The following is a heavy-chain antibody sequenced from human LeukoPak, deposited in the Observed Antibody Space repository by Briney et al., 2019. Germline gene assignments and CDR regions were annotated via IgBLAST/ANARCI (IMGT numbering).Heavy chain of an antibody. CDR1: GGSISSYY. CDR2: IYYSGST. D-gene: IGHD2-2*01. Sequence: SETLSLTCTVSGGSISSYYWSWIRQPPGKGLEWIGYIYYSGSTYYNPSLKSRVTISVDTSKNQFSLKLSSVTAADTAVYYCARGYIVVVPAAPYYFDYWGQGTLVTVSS. V-gene: IGHV4-30-4*01. J-gene: IGHJ4*02. CDR3: ARGYIVVVPAAPYYFDY.